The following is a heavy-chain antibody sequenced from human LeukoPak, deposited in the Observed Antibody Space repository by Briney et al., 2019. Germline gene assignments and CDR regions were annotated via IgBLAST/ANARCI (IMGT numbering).Heavy chain of an antibody. CDR3: ARGAMATTPFFDY. V-gene: IGHV4-59*01. Sequence: SETLSLTCPVSGGSISNYYYWTWIRQPPGKGLEWIGYVYYTGSTNFNPSLKSRVTMSLDTSRNQFSLKLTALTAADTAVYYCARGAMATTPFFDYWGQGTLVTVSS. CDR2: VYYTGST. D-gene: IGHD5-24*01. J-gene: IGHJ4*02. CDR1: GGSISNYY.